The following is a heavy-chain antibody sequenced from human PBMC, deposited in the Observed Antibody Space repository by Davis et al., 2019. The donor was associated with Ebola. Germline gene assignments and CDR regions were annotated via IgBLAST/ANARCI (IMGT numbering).Heavy chain of an antibody. D-gene: IGHD2-2*01. CDR2: VNAGNGNT. J-gene: IGHJ6*04. CDR1: GYTFTSHA. V-gene: IGHV1-3*01. Sequence: ASVKVSCKASGYTFTSHAMHWVRQAPGQRLEWMGWVNAGNGNTKYTQKFQGKVTITRDTSANTVYMELSSLRSEDTAVYYCARAMPAAPPYSLDVWGIGTTVTVSS. CDR3: ARAMPAAPPYSLDV.